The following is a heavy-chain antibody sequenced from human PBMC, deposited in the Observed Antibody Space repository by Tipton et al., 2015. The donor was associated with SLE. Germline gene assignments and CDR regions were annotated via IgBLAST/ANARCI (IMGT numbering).Heavy chain of an antibody. CDR2: INHSGST. CDR3: ARRWSLGYFDY. J-gene: IGHJ4*02. D-gene: IGHD4-23*01. V-gene: IGHV4-34*01. CDR1: GGSISGYY. Sequence: TLSLTCTVSGGSISGYYWSWIRQPPGKGLEWIGEINHSGSTNYNPSLKSRVTISVDTSKNQFSLKLSSVTAADTAVYYCARRWSLGYFDYWGQGTLVTVSS.